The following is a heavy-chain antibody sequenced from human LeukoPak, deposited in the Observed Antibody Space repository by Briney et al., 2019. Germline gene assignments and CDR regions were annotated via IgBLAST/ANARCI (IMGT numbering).Heavy chain of an antibody. CDR1: GSSISNYY. J-gene: IGHJ6*03. V-gene: IGHV4-59*01. CDR2: IYYSGST. CDR3: ARRNRVFGVGATPYYYYYMDV. D-gene: IGHD1-26*01. Sequence: SETLSLTCTVSGSSISNYYWSWIRQPPGKGLEWIGYIYYSGSTNYNPSLKSRVAISVDTSKNQFSLRLTSVTAADTAVYYCARRNRVFGVGATPYYYYYMDVWGKGTTVTVSS.